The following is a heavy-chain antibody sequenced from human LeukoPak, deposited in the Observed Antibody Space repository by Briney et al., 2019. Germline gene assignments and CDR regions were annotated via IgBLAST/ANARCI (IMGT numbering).Heavy chain of an antibody. CDR1: GFTFSSYW. J-gene: IGHJ3*02. Sequence: PGGSLRLSCAASGFTFSSYWMSWVRQAPGKGLEWVANIKQDGSEKYYVDSVKGRFTISRDNAKNSLYLQMNSLRAEDTAVYYCGIPGASRRPYYDSSGYYYAYAFDIWGQGTMVTVSS. V-gene: IGHV3-7*01. CDR3: GIPGASRRPYYDSSGYYYAYAFDI. CDR2: IKQDGSEK. D-gene: IGHD3-22*01.